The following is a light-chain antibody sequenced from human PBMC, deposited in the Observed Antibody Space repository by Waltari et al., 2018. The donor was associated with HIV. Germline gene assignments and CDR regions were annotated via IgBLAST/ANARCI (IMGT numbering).Light chain of an antibody. Sequence: QSVLAQPRSVSGTPGQTVNISCSGSTSNVRNNYVYWYQQVTGVAPKLLIYRNNQRPSGVPDRFSGSKSGTSASLAISGLRTEDEAEYYCAVWDDRLSGRLFGGGTK. CDR3: AVWDDRLSGRL. V-gene: IGLV1-47*01. CDR2: RNN. CDR1: TSNVRNNY. J-gene: IGLJ2*01.